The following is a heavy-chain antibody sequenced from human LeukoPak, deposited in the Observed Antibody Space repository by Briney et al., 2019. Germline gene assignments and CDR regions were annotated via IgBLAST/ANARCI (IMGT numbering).Heavy chain of an antibody. Sequence: PSETLSLTCTVYGGSISGYYWSWIRQPPGKGLEWIGYIYYSGSTNYNPSLKSRVTMSVDTSRNQFSLKLSSVTAADTAVYYCARGGLENSYHSNDGFDIWGQGTMVTVSS. CDR2: IYYSGST. CDR3: ARGGLENSYHSNDGFDI. J-gene: IGHJ3*02. D-gene: IGHD3-16*02. CDR1: GGSISGYY. V-gene: IGHV4-59*01.